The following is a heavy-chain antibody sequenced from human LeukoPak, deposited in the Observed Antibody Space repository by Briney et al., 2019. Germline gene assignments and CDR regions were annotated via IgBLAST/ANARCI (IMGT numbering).Heavy chain of an antibody. CDR1: GYTFTIYA. CDR3: ARDRYGDGFAHLDY. CDR2: ITPSGGT. V-gene: IGHV1-2*02. Sequence: ASVKVSCKASGYTFTIYAIHWVRQAPGQGREWMGWITPSGGTNYPQKFQGRVAITWDTSITTAYMDLSRLTSDDTAVYYCARDRYGDGFAHLDYWGQGALVTVSS. D-gene: IGHD5-24*01. J-gene: IGHJ4*02.